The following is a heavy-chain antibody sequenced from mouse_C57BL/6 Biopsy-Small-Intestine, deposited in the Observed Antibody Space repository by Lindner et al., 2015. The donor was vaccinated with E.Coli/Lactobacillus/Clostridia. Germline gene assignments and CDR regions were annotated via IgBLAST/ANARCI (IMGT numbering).Heavy chain of an antibody. Sequence: VQLQESGAELVRPGTSVKVSCKASGYAFTNYLIEWVKQRPGQGLEWIGVINPGSGGTNYNEKFKGKATLTADKSSSTAYMQLSSLTSEDSAVYFCARYNLEYYFDYWGQGTTLTVSS. CDR2: INPGSGGT. V-gene: IGHV1-54*01. D-gene: IGHD1-3*01. CDR1: GYAFTNYL. J-gene: IGHJ2*01. CDR3: ARYNLEYYFDY.